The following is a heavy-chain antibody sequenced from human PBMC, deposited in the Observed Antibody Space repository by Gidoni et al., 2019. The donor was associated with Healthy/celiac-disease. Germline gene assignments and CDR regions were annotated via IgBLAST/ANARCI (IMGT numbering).Heavy chain of an antibody. CDR2: IIPIFGTA. CDR1: GGTFSSYA. D-gene: IGHD5-12*01. Sequence: QVQLVQSGAAVKKPGSSVKVSCKASGGTFSSYAIRWVRQAPGQGLAWMGGIIPIFGTANYAQKCQGRVTITADESTSTAYMELSSLRSEDTAVYYCATSYIPGERWLQFIGYFDLWGRGTLVTVSS. J-gene: IGHJ2*01. V-gene: IGHV1-69*01. CDR3: ATSYIPGERWLQFIGYFDL.